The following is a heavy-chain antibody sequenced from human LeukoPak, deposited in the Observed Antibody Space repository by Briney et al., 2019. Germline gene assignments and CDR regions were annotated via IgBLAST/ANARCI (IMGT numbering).Heavy chain of an antibody. CDR3: ARDGARDVGSVWLVFDY. CDR1: GYTFNIYY. V-gene: IGHV1-46*02. Sequence: GASVKVSCKASGYTFNIYYMHWVRQAPGQGLEWMGIINPISGSTSYAQKFQGRVTMTRDMSTSTVYMELSSLRSEDTGVYYCARDGARDVGSVWLVFDYWGQGTLVTVSS. D-gene: IGHD2-8*01. J-gene: IGHJ4*02. CDR2: INPISGST.